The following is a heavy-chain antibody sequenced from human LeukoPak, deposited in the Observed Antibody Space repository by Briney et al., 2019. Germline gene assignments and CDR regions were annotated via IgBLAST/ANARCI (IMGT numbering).Heavy chain of an antibody. Sequence: PGGSLRLSCAASGFTFSSYGMHWVRQAPGKGLEWVAVISYDGSNKHYADSVKGRFTISRDNAKNTLYLQMNSLRAEDTAVYYCVRIGIQGFDYWGQGTLVTVSS. CDR2: ISYDGSNK. J-gene: IGHJ4*02. V-gene: IGHV3-30*03. CDR1: GFTFSSYG. CDR3: VRIGIQGFDY. D-gene: IGHD1-14*01.